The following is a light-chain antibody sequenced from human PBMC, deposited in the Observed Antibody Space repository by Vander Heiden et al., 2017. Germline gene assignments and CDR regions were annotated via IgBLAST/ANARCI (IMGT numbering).Light chain of an antibody. CDR3: CSYAGRYKV. CDR2: DVS. V-gene: IGLV2-11*01. J-gene: IGLJ1*01. Sequence: QFALTQPRSVSGSPGQSVTISCTGTSSDVGGYDYVSWYQQHPGKAPKLMIYDVSKRPSGVPDRFSASKSGNTASLTISGLQAEDEADYYCCSYAGRYKVFGTGTKVTVL. CDR1: SSDVGGYDY.